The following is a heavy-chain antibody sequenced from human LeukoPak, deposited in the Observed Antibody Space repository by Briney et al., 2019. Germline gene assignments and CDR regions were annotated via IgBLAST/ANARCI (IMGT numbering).Heavy chain of an antibody. D-gene: IGHD3-3*01. CDR3: AGESELRFLEWLWTFEY. CDR1: GYTFTSYY. J-gene: IGHJ4*02. Sequence: GASVKVSCKASGYTFTSYYMHWVRQAPGQGPEWMGVVNPSAGSTSYAQNFQGRVTMTRDTSTTIVYMELSSLRSEDTAVYYCAGESELRFLEWLWTFEYWGQGTLVTVSS. V-gene: IGHV1-46*01. CDR2: VNPSAGST.